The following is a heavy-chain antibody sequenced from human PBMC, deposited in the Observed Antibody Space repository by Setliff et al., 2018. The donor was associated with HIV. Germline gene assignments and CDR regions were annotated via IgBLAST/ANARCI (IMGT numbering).Heavy chain of an antibody. D-gene: IGHD4-17*01. CDR2: IIPILGIA. Sequence: SVKVSCKASGGTFSSYAISWVRQAPGQGLEWMGGIIPILGIANYARKFQGRVTITRDTSASTAYMELSSLRSEDTAVYYCARGDHSGDYPVDYWGQGTLVTSPQ. CDR1: GGTFSSYA. V-gene: IGHV1-69*10. CDR3: ARGDHSGDYPVDY. J-gene: IGHJ4*02.